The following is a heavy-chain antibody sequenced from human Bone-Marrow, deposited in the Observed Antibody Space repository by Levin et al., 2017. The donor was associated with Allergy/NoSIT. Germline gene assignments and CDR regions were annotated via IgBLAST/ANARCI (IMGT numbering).Heavy chain of an antibody. CDR3: AKLRGHPTDKYYFDY. CDR1: GFTFSSYA. V-gene: IGHV3-23*01. J-gene: IGHJ4*02. D-gene: IGHD3-10*01. CDR2: ISNSVVAT. Sequence: LTCAASGFTFSSYAMSWVRQAPGKGLEWVSTISNSVVATYNADSVEGRFTISRDNSKNTLYLQMNSLRAEDTAVYYCAKLRGHPTDKYYFDYWGQGTLVTVSS.